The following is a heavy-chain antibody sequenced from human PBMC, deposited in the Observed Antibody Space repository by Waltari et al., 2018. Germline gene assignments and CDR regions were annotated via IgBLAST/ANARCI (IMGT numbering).Heavy chain of an antibody. CDR1: GFKFSSYG. Sequence: QVQVVESGGGAVQPGQSLRLSCVTSGFKFSSYGLHWVRQAPGKACGWVGVRWYDGSNTDYRKSVKGRFTISRDNVKNTVDLQMNNLRVEDTAVYYCARPAWNEPPYYYGMDVWGPGTTVSVSS. CDR3: ARPAWNEPPYYYGMDV. CDR2: RWYDGSNT. D-gene: IGHD1-1*01. V-gene: IGHV3-33*01. J-gene: IGHJ6*02.